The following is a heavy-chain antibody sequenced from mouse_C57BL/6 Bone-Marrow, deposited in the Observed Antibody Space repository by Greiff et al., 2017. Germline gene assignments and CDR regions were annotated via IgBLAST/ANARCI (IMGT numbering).Heavy chain of an antibody. CDR2: IWTGGGT. CDR3: ARAIYYDYDGGGFDY. D-gene: IGHD2-4*01. CDR1: GFSLTSYA. V-gene: IGHV2-9-1*01. J-gene: IGHJ2*01. Sequence: VQRVESGPGLVAPSQSLSITCTVSGFSLTSYAISWVRQPPGKGLEWLGVIWTGGGTNYNSALNSRLSISKDNSKSQVFLKMNSLQTDDTARYYCARAIYYDYDGGGFDYWGQGTTLTVSS.